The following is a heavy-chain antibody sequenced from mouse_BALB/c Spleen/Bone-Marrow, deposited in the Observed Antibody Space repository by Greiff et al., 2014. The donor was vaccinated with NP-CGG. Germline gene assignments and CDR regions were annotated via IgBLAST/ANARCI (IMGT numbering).Heavy chain of an antibody. CDR3: ARDSDWFAY. CDR2: IRNKANGYTT. CDR1: GFTFTDNY. V-gene: IGHV7-3*02. J-gene: IGHJ3*01. Sequence: DVKLVESGGGLVQPGGSLRLSCAISGFTFTDNYMSWVRQPPGKALECLGFIRNKANGYTTEYSASVKGRFTISRDNSQSILYLQMNTLRAEDSATYYCARDSDWFAYWGQGTLVTVSA.